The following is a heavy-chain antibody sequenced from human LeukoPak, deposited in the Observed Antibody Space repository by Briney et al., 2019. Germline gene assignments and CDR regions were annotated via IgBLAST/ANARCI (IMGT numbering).Heavy chain of an antibody. D-gene: IGHD2-2*01. V-gene: IGHV3-30*02. CDR2: IRYDGSNK. CDR1: GFTFSSYG. J-gene: IGHJ4*02. CDR3: AKTVCSSTSCPVDY. Sequence: GGSLRLSCAASGFTFSSYGMHWVRQAPGKGLEWVAFIRYDGSNKYYADSVKGRFTISRDNSKNTLYLQMNSLRAEDTAVYYCAKTVCSSTSCPVDYWGQGTLVTVSS.